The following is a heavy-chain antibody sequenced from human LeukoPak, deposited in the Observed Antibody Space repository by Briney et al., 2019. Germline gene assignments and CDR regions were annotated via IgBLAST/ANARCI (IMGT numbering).Heavy chain of an antibody. Sequence: SETLSLTCTVSGGSISSGSYYWSWIRQPAGKGLEWIGRIYTSGSTNYNPSLKSRVTISVDTSKNQFSLKPSSVTAADTAVYYCARTIVGATGGIDYWGQGTLVTVSS. CDR1: GGSISSGSYY. CDR2: IYTSGST. D-gene: IGHD1-26*01. V-gene: IGHV4-61*02. CDR3: ARTIVGATGGIDY. J-gene: IGHJ4*02.